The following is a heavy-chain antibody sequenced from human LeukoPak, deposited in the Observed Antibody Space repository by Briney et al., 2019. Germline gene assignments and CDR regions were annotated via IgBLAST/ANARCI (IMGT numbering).Heavy chain of an antibody. CDR2: IYYSGST. Sequence: PSETLSLTCTVSGGSISSYYWSWIRQPPGKGLEWIGYIYYSGSTNYNPSLKSRVTISVDTSKNQFSLKLSSVTAADTAVYYCARHRGLPYYDFWSGYEAGYFDYWGQGTLVTVSS. J-gene: IGHJ4*02. V-gene: IGHV4-59*08. CDR1: GGSISSYY. D-gene: IGHD3-3*01. CDR3: ARHRGLPYYDFWSGYEAGYFDY.